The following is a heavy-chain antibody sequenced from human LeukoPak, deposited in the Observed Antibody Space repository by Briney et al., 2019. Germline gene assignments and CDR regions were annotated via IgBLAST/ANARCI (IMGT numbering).Heavy chain of an antibody. CDR3: ARVLREQDFDY. CDR2: ISAYNGST. D-gene: IGHD1-26*01. V-gene: IGHV1-18*01. CDR1: GYTFTSYG. J-gene: IGHJ4*02. Sequence: ASVKVSCKASGYTFTSYGISWVRQAPGQGLEWMGWISAYNGSTNYAQKLQGRVTMTTNTSTSTAYMELRSLRSDDTAVYYCARVLREQDFDYWGQGTLVTVSS.